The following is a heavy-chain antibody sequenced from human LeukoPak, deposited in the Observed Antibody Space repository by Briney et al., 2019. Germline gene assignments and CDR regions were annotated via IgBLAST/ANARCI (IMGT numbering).Heavy chain of an antibody. V-gene: IGHV3-23*01. CDR1: GLTLSSSA. D-gene: IGHD5-18*01. CDR2: VSGRGTASALGGGDGST. Sequence: PGGSLRLSCAASGLTLSSSAMSWVRQAPGKGLEWVSTVSGRGTASALGGGDGSTYYADAIQGRFTISRDISKNTLYLQMNNLKVDDTAVYYCAKGGRETNPWSTRYSYGLDYYFLLWGRGTLVTVSS. J-gene: IGHJ2*01. CDR3: AKGGRETNPWSTRYSYGLDYYFLL.